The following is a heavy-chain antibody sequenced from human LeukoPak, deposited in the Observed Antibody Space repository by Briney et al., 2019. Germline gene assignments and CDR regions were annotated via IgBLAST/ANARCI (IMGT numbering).Heavy chain of an antibody. J-gene: IGHJ3*02. CDR2: IDHSGST. CDR3: ARGNRPYGEHEAFDI. D-gene: IGHD3-10*01. CDR1: DESFSGYY. V-gene: IGHV4-34*01. Sequence: SETLSLTCAVYDESFSGYYCSWIRQPPRKGLEWIGEIDHSGSTNYNPSLQSRVTISVDTSKNQFSLKVSSVSAADTAVYYCARGNRPYGEHEAFDIWGHGTTVAVSP.